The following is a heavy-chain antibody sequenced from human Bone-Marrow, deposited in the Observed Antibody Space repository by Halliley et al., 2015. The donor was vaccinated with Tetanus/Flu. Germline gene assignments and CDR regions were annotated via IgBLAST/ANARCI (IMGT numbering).Heavy chain of an antibody. CDR2: ISRGAYNI. CDR1: GFSFSDYY. J-gene: IGHJ5*01. D-gene: IGHD3-10*01. CDR3: VRDEVSGSYDFDS. V-gene: IGHV3-11*01. Sequence: SLRLSCAASGFSFSDYYMAWIRQAPGKGLEWVSYISRGAYNIHYADSVRGRFTISRDDAKNSMHLQMNGLRAEDTAIYYCVRDEVSGSYDFDSWGQGTLVTVSS.